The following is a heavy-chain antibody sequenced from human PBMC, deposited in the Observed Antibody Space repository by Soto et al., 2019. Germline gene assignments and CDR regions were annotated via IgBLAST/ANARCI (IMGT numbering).Heavy chain of an antibody. D-gene: IGHD3-9*01. J-gene: IGHJ4*02. CDR3: ARGGVSGYDY. CDR1: GGSISSSSYY. V-gene: IGHV4-39*01. CDR2: LYYSGST. Sequence: QLQLQESGPGLGKPSETLSLTCTVSGGSISSSSYYWGWIRQPPGQGLEWIGSLYYSGSTYYNPSRKYRVTTSVDTSKNQLALKLNSFSAEDTAVYYCARGGVSGYDYWGQGTLVTVSS.